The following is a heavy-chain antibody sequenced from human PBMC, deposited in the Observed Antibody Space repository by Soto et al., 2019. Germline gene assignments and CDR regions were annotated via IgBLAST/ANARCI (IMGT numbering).Heavy chain of an antibody. J-gene: IGHJ6*02. CDR1: VYTFTNYW. V-gene: IGHV5-51*01. CDR2: IYPGDSDT. CDR3: AASIFYYGMDV. Sequence: GESLKISCKGSVYTFTNYWIGWVRQMPGKGPEWTGIIYPGDSDTKYNPSFQGQVTISADKSITTTYLQWSSLKASDTAIYYCAASIFYYGMDVWGQGTTVTVSS.